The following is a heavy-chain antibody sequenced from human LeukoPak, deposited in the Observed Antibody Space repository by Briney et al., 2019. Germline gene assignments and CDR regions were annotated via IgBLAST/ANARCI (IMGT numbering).Heavy chain of an antibody. D-gene: IGHD3-10*01. CDR2: INTDGSST. Sequence: GGSLRLSCAASGFTFSSYWMHWVRQAPGKGLVWVSRINTDGSSTRYADSVKGRFTISRDNSKNTLYLQMNSLRAEDTAVYYCAKDLRYYGSGSPWGQGTLVTVSS. CDR3: AKDLRYYGSGSP. V-gene: IGHV3-74*01. J-gene: IGHJ5*02. CDR1: GFTFSSYW.